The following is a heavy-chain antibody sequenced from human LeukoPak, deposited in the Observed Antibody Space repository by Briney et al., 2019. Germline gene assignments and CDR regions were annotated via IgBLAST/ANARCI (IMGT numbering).Heavy chain of an antibody. V-gene: IGHV1-18*01. J-gene: IGHJ5*02. CDR3: ARAGGDSPRGWFDP. Sequence: ASVTVSCKASGYTFTSYGISWVRQAPGQGLEWMGWISAYSGNTNYAQKLQGRVTMTTDTSTSTAYMELRSLRSDDTAVYYCARAGGDSPRGWFDPWGQGTLVTVSS. D-gene: IGHD2-21*02. CDR1: GYTFTSYG. CDR2: ISAYSGNT.